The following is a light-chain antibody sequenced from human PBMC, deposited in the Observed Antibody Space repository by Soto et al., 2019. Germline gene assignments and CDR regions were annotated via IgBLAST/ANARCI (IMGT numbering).Light chain of an antibody. V-gene: IGLV7-46*01. CDR3: SLSYSHIVV. Sequence: QAVVTQEASLTVSPGGTVTLTCDSSSGAVTSGHYPYWFQQKPGQAPRTLIYDTNNKYSWTPARFSGSLLGGKAALTLSGAQPEDEADYYCSLSYSHIVVFGGGTKVTVL. J-gene: IGLJ2*01. CDR2: DTN. CDR1: SGAVTSGHY.